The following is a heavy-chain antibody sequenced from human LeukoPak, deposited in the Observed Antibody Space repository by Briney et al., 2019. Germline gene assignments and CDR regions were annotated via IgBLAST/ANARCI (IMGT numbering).Heavy chain of an antibody. CDR1: GYTFTCYY. D-gene: IGHD2-15*01. V-gene: IGHV1-2*02. CDR3: AHYCSGGSCHSDY. J-gene: IGHJ4*02. Sequence: EASVKASCKASGYTFTCYYMHWVRQAPGPGREWTGWINPNSGGTNYAQKFQGRVTMTRDTSISTAYMELSRLRSDDTAVYYCAHYCSGGSCHSDYWGQGTLVTVSS. CDR2: INPNSGGT.